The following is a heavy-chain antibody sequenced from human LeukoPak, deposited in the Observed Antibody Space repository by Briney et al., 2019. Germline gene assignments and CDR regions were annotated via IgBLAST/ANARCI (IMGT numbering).Heavy chain of an antibody. CDR1: GFTFDDYA. V-gene: IGHV3-9*03. CDR2: INWNGGTT. J-gene: IGHJ2*01. CDR3: AKVNRNDSTGFDL. Sequence: GGSLRLSCAAFGFTFDDYAMHWVRQAPGKGLEWVSGINWNGGTTSYADAVKGRFTVSRDNAKNSLYLQMDGLRTDDMALYYCAKVNRNDSTGFDLWGRGTLVTVSS. D-gene: IGHD3-22*01.